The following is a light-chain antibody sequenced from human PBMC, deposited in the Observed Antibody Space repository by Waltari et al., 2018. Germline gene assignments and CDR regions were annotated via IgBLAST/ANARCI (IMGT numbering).Light chain of an antibody. CDR1: NNDIGSYNL. CDR3: CSYAGTPRVV. V-gene: IGLV2-23*02. J-gene: IGLJ2*01. Sequence: QSALTQPASVSGSPGQSITISCTGTNNDIGSYNLFSWYQQHTGKAPKVIIFEVNKWPSGVSNRFSGSKSGNTASLTVSGLHPEDEADYYCCSYAGTPRVVFGGGTKLTVL. CDR2: EVN.